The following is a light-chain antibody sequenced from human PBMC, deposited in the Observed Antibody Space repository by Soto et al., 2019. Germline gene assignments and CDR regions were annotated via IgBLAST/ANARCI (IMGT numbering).Light chain of an antibody. V-gene: IGKV1-5*01. Sequence: DIHITQSPSTLSASVGDRVTITCRASQTISSWLAWYQQKPGKAPKLLIYDASNLESGIPARFSGSGSGTEFTLTISSLQSEDFEVYYCQQYNNWPLTFGGGTKVDIK. CDR1: QTISSW. CDR2: DAS. CDR3: QQYNNWPLT. J-gene: IGKJ4*01.